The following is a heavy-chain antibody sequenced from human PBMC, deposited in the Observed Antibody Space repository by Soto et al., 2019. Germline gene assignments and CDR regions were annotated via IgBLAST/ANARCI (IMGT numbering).Heavy chain of an antibody. CDR1: GFTFSSYA. V-gene: IGHV3-23*01. Sequence: EVQLLESGGGLVQPGGSLRLSCAASGFTFSSYAMSWVRQAPGKGLEWVSAISGSGGSTYYADSVKGRFTISRDNSKNTLYLQMNSLRAEDTAVYYCAKDASYCGGDCYSVRDYWGQGTLVTVSS. CDR3: AKDASYCGGDCYSVRDY. D-gene: IGHD2-21*02. J-gene: IGHJ4*02. CDR2: ISGSGGST.